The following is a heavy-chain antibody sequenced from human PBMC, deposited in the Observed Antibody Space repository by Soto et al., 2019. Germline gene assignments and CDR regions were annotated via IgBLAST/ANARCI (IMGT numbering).Heavy chain of an antibody. CDR3: AKIPSRGMIFGAGS. D-gene: IGHD3-3*01. J-gene: IGHJ5*02. CDR1: GFIFRNHV. CDR2: IDNGGDGS. V-gene: IGHV3-23*05. Sequence: PGGSLRLSCAASGFIFRNHVLNWVRQAPGKGLEWVSAIDNGGDGSFYADSVKGRFIISRDNSKDTVFLHMNNLRPEDTAFYYCAKIPSRGMIFGAGSWGQGTLITVSS.